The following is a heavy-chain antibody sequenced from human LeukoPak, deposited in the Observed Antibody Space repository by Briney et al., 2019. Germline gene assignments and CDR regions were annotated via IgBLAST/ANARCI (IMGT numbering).Heavy chain of an antibody. V-gene: IGHV3-66*03. CDR1: GLRVSDYY. CDR2: IRDSGEA. CDR3: ARDRAALQDWVEFDP. J-gene: IGHJ5*02. D-gene: IGHD3/OR15-3a*01. Sequence: GGSLRLSSAVSGLRVSDYYMSWVRQAPGKGREWVGLIRDSGEAFYADFVRGRFAISRDESENTLYLQMNSLRVEDTAVYFCARDRAALQDWVEFDPWGQGTPVIVSS.